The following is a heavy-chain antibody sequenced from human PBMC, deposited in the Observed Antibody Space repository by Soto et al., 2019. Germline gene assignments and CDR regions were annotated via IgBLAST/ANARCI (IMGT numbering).Heavy chain of an antibody. J-gene: IGHJ4*02. CDR3: AKGGRQWLVTSDFNY. CDR1: GFTFSDYA. D-gene: IGHD6-19*01. V-gene: IGHV3-30*18. Sequence: VQLVESGGGVVQPGRSLRLSCAASGFTFSDYAMHWVRQAPGKGLELVAVVSHDGRNTHYADSVKGRFTISRDSSKNTVSLEMTSRRAEDTAVYYCAKGGRQWLVTSDFNYWGQGALVTVSS. CDR2: VSHDGRNT.